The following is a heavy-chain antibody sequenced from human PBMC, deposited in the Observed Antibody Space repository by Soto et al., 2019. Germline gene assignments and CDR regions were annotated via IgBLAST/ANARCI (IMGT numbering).Heavy chain of an antibody. J-gene: IGHJ6*03. V-gene: IGHV4-39*01. CDR2: IYYSGST. Sequence: SETLSLTFSDPGFSICSSSYYWGSIRQPPGKGLEWIGSIYYSGSTYYNPSLKSRVTISVDTSKNQFSLKLSSVTAADTAVYYCARHCKERGYSGYMNYYYYYYMDVWGKGTTVS. D-gene: IGHD5-12*01. CDR1: GFSICSSSYY. CDR3: ARHCKERGYSGYMNYYYYYYMDV.